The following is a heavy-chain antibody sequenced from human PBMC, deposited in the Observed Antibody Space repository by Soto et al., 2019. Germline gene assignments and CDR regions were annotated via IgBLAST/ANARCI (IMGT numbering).Heavy chain of an antibody. D-gene: IGHD3-22*01. CDR2: INAGNGNT. CDR3: ARAIVVVTPPDY. J-gene: IGHJ4*02. V-gene: IGHV1-3*01. Sequence: ASVKVSCKASGGTFSSYAISWVRQAPGQGLEWMGGINAGNGNTKYSQKFQGRVTITRDTSASTAYMELSSLRSEDTAVYYCARAIVVVTPPDYWGQGTLVTVSS. CDR1: GGTFSSYA.